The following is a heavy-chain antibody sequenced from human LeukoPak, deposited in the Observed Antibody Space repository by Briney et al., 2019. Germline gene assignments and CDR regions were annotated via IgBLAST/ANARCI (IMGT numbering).Heavy chain of an antibody. J-gene: IGHJ5*02. Sequence: GGSLRLSCAASGFTFSTYGMHRVRQAPGKGLEWVAFIHYDGGNEYNGDSVKGRFTISRDNSKNTLYLQMNSLRPEDTAVYYCARGLPSSTRTYNWFDPWGPGTLVTVSS. CDR3: ARGLPSSTRTYNWFDP. D-gene: IGHD2-2*01. CDR2: IHYDGGNE. V-gene: IGHV3-30*02. CDR1: GFTFSTYG.